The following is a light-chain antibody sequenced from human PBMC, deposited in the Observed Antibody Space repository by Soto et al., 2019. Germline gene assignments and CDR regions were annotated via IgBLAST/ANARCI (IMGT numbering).Light chain of an antibody. CDR3: QQYNNWPKIT. CDR1: QNFANY. Sequence: EIVLTQSPATLSLSPGERATLSCRASQNFANYLDWYQQKPGQAPRLLIYGVSSRATGIPDRFSGSGSGTDFTLTISRLEPEDFAVYYCQQYNNWPKITFGQGTRLEIK. J-gene: IGKJ5*01. CDR2: GVS. V-gene: IGKV3-11*01.